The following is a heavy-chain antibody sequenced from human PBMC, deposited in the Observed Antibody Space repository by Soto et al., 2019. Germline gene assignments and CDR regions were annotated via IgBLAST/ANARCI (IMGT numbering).Heavy chain of an antibody. CDR1: TFTFSNYG. CDR3: AKEFTSYSSGWFFDY. CDR2: ISHDGSVQ. Sequence: QVQSVESGGGVVQPGRSLRLSCAVSTFTFSNYGMQWVRQAPGKGLEWLGVISHDGSVQYYADSVKGRFTISRDNSQNTLVLQMNGLRAEDTAVYYCAKEFTSYSSGWFFDYWGQGALVTVSS. D-gene: IGHD6-19*01. V-gene: IGHV3-30*18. J-gene: IGHJ4*02.